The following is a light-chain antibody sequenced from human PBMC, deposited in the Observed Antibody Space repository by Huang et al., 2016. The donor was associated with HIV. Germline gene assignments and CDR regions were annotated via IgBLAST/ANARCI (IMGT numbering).Light chain of an antibody. CDR3: QQYGSSPYT. CDR1: QSVSRSY. V-gene: IGKV3-20*01. CDR2: GAS. J-gene: IGKJ2*01. Sequence: EIVLTQSPGTRSLSPGERATLSCRASQSVSRSYLAWYQQKPGQAPRRLIYGASSRATGIPDRFSGSGSGTDFTLTISRLEPEDFAVYYCQQYGSSPYTFGQGTKLEIK.